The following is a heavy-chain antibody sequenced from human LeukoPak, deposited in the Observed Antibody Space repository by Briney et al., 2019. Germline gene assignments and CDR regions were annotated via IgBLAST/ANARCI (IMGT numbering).Heavy chain of an antibody. CDR1: GGSISSYY. V-gene: IGHV4-59*08. CDR3: ASSDIVVVPAATYFDY. Sequence: SETLSLTCTVSGGSISSYYWSWIRQPPGKGLEWIGYIYYSGSTNYNPSLKSRVTISVDTSKNQFSLKLSSVTAADTAVYYCASSDIVVVPAATYFDYWGQGTLVTVSS. CDR2: IYYSGST. J-gene: IGHJ4*02. D-gene: IGHD2-2*01.